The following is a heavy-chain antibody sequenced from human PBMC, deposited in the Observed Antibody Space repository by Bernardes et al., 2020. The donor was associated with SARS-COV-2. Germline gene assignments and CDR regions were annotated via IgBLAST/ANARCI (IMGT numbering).Heavy chain of an antibody. J-gene: IGHJ6*02. CDR1: GYTLTELS. V-gene: IGHV1-24*01. CDR3: ATQEWFGELKGYYGMDV. CDR2: FDPEDGET. D-gene: IGHD3-10*01. Sequence: ASVKVSCKVSGYTLTELSMHWVRQAPGKGLEWMGGFDPEDGETIYAQKFQGRVTMTEDTSTDTAYMELSSLRSEDTAVYYCATQEWFGELKGYYGMDVWGQGTTVTVSS.